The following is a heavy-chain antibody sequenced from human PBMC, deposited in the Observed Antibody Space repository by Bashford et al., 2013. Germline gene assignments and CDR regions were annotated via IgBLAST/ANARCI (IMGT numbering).Heavy chain of an antibody. CDR1: GGSFSGYY. J-gene: IGHJ4*02. Sequence: SETLSLTCGVYGGSFSGYYWRWIRQPPGKGLEWIGEINHSGSTNYNPSLKSRVIILVDTSKNQFSLKLSSVTAADTAVYYCAGSTMNYYDRSGYYSFDYWGQGTLVTVSS. V-gene: IGHV4-34*01. D-gene: IGHD3-22*01. CDR3: AGSTMNYYDRSGYYSFDY. CDR2: INHSGST.